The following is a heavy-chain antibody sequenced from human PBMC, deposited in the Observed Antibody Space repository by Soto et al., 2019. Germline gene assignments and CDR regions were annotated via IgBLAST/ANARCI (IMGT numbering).Heavy chain of an antibody. Sequence: PSETLALTCAVYGGSFSGYYWSWIRQPPGKGLEWIGEINHSGSTNYNPSLKSRVTISVDTSKNQFSLKLSSVTAADTAVYYCARGPFVLRFLEWSRGWLDPWGQGNXVTVSS. CDR2: INHSGST. D-gene: IGHD3-3*01. CDR1: GGSFSGYY. CDR3: ARGPFVLRFLEWSRGWLDP. V-gene: IGHV4-34*01. J-gene: IGHJ5*02.